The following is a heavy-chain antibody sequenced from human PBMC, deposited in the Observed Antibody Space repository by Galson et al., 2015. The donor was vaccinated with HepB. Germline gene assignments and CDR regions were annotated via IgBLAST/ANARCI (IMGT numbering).Heavy chain of an antibody. V-gene: IGHV3-30*03. CDR2: ISYDGSNK. Sequence: SLRLSCAASGFTFSSYGMHWVRQAPGKGLEWVAVISYDGSNKYYADSVKGRFTISRDNSKNTLYLQMNSLRAEDTDVYYCAGGYCSSTSCYSTDLDYWGQGTLVTVSS. D-gene: IGHD2-2*03. CDR1: GFTFSSYG. CDR3: AGGYCSSTSCYSTDLDY. J-gene: IGHJ4*02.